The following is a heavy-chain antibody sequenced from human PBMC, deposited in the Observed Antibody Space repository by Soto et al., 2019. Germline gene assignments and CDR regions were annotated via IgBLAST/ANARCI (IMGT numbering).Heavy chain of an antibody. CDR1: GFTFNSYW. D-gene: IGHD6-19*01. CDR2: INQDGTEK. Sequence: LRLSCAASGFTFNSYWMSWVRQAPGKGLEWVANINQDGTEKYYVDSVKGRFTISRDNAKNSLYLQMNSLRAEDTAVYYCARSVAVAGDYWGQGTLVTISS. V-gene: IGHV3-7*01. CDR3: ARSVAVAGDY. J-gene: IGHJ4*02.